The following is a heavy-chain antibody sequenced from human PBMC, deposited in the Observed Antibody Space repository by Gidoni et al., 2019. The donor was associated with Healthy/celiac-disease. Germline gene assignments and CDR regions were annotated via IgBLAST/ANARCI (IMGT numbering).Heavy chain of an antibody. D-gene: IGHD2-8*01. CDR3: ARPAIVLMGGWYFDL. J-gene: IGHJ2*01. CDR1: GYSFTSYW. Sequence: EVKKPGESLKISCKGSGYSFTSYWIGWVRQMPGKGLEWMGIIYPGDSDTRYSPSFQGQVTISADKSISTAYLQWSSLKASDTAMYYCARPAIVLMGGWYFDLWGRGTLVTVSS. CDR2: IYPGDSDT. V-gene: IGHV5-51*03.